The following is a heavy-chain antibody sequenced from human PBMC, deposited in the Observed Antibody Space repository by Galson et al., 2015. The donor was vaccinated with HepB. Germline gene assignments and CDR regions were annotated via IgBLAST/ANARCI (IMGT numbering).Heavy chain of an antibody. CDR3: AREGYYYDSSGYYYVFDY. V-gene: IGHV1-3*01. D-gene: IGHD3-22*01. Sequence: SVKVSCKASGYTFTSYAMHWVRQAPGQRLEWMGWINAGNGNTKYSQKFQGRVTITRDTSASTAYMELSSLRSEDTAVYYCAREGYYYDSSGYYYVFDYWGQGTLVTVSS. CDR2: INAGNGNT. CDR1: GYTFTSYA. J-gene: IGHJ4*02.